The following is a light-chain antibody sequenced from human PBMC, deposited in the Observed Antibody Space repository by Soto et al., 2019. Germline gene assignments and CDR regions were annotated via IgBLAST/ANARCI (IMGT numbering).Light chain of an antibody. CDR1: SSDVGAYNY. V-gene: IGLV2-14*01. CDR3: SSYTSTTTLVV. J-gene: IGLJ3*02. Sequence: QSALTQPASVSGSPGQSITISCTGTSSDVGAYNYVSWYKKYPGKAPKLIIYEVSTRPSGVSDRFSGSKSGNTASLTISGLPAADEAAYYCSSYTSTTTLVVFGGGTKLTVL. CDR2: EVS.